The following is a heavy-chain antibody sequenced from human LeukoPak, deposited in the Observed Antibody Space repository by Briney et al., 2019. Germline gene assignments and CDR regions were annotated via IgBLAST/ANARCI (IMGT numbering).Heavy chain of an antibody. CDR3: ARGDDPNDY. CDR1: GFTFSNYA. Sequence: GGSLKLSCAASGFTFSNYAMSWVRQAPGKGLEWVSEISGSGGGTFYADSVKGRFTISRDNAKNSLYLQMNSLRAEDTAVYYCARGDDPNDYWGQGTLVTVSS. J-gene: IGHJ4*02. CDR2: ISGSGGGT. V-gene: IGHV3-23*01.